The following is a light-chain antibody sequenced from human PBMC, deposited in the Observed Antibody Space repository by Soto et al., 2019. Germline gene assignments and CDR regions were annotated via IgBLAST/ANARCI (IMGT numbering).Light chain of an antibody. CDR2: ENN. CDR1: SSNIGNNY. V-gene: IGLV1-51*02. CDR3: GTWDSSLSAVV. J-gene: IGLJ2*01. Sequence: QSVLTQPPSVSAAPGQKVTISCSGSSSNIGNNYVSWYQQLPGTAPKLLIYENNKRPSGIPDRFSGSKSGTSATLGITGLQTGDEADYYCGTWDSSLSAVVFGGGTKVPVL.